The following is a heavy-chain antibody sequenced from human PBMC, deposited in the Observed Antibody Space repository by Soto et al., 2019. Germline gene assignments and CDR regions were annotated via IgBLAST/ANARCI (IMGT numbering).Heavy chain of an antibody. D-gene: IGHD5-18*01. V-gene: IGHV3-23*01. J-gene: IGHJ3*02. CDR3: AKDFGYNYGYDAFDI. Sequence: EVKLLESGGGSVQPGGSLRLSCAASGFTFSSYAMSWVRQAPGKGLEWVSGVSGSGGSTYCVDSVKGRFTISRENSKNTLYLQMNSLRAEDTAVYYCAKDFGYNYGYDAFDIWGQGTMVTVSS. CDR2: VSGSGGST. CDR1: GFTFSSYA.